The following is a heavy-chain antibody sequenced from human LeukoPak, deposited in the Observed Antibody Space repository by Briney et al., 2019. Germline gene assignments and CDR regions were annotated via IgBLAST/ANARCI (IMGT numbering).Heavy chain of an antibody. CDR3: ARVRWGGLYYFDY. CDR1: GFTFSSYW. J-gene: IGHJ4*02. V-gene: IGHV3-74*01. Sequence: GGSLRLSCAASGFTFSSYWMHWVRQAPGKGLVWVSRINSDGSSTSYADSVKGRFTISRDNAKNTLYLLINSLRAEDTAVYYCARVRWGGLYYFDYWGQGTLVTVSS. D-gene: IGHD3-16*01. CDR2: INSDGSST.